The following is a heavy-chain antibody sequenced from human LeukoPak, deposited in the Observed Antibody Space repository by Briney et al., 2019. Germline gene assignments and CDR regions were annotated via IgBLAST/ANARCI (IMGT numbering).Heavy chain of an antibody. CDR1: GYTFTDYY. CDR3: AREDFGDYYFDY. J-gene: IGHJ4*02. Sequence: ASVKVSCKASGYTFTDYYIYWVRQAPGQGLERMGRINPNSGDTKYAQKFQGRVTITRDTSISTAYMELSRLRSDDTAVYSCAREDFGDYYFDYWGQGTLVTVSS. CDR2: INPNSGDT. D-gene: IGHD4-17*01. V-gene: IGHV1-2*06.